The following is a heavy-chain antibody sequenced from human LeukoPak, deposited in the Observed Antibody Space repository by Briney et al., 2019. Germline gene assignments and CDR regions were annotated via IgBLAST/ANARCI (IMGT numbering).Heavy chain of an antibody. V-gene: IGHV4-34*01. CDR1: GGSFSGYY. Sequence: SETLSLTCAVYGGSFSGYYWSWIRQPPGKGLEWIGEINHSGSTNYNPSLKSQVTISVDTSKNQLSLKLSSVTAADTAVYYCARAVATITSYYNYYMDVWGKGTTVTVSS. D-gene: IGHD5-12*01. CDR3: ARAVATITSYYNYYMDV. J-gene: IGHJ6*03. CDR2: INHSGST.